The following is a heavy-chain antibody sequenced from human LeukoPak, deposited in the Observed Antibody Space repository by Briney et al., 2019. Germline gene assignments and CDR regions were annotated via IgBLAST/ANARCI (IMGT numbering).Heavy chain of an antibody. CDR3: ARESSPRIAAAGRFDY. D-gene: IGHD6-13*01. CDR2: IIPIFGTA. Sequence: ASVKVSCKASGGTFSSYAISWVRQAPGQGLEWMGGIIPIFGTANYAQKFQGRVTITADESTSTAYMELSSLRSEDTAVYYCARESSPRIAAAGRFDYWGQGTLVTVSS. J-gene: IGHJ4*02. CDR1: GGTFSSYA. V-gene: IGHV1-69*13.